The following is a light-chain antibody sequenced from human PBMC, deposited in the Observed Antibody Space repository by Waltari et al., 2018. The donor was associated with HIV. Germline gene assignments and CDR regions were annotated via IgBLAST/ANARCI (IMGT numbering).Light chain of an antibody. CDR3: QQYNSHPYT. J-gene: IGKJ2*01. CDR2: KAS. CDR1: HSISSW. V-gene: IGKV1-5*03. Sequence: DIQMTQPPSTLSASVGDKVTITCRASHSISSWLAWYQQKPGKAPNLLNYKASTLEGGVPSRFSGSGSGTEFTLTISSLQPDDFATYYCQQYNSHPYTFGQGTKLEI.